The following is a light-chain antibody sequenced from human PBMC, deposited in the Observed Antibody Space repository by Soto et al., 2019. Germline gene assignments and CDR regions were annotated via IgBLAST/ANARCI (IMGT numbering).Light chain of an antibody. CDR1: SSDVGTYNY. CDR3: SSYTGRSTLYV. Sequence: QSALTLPAAVSGSPGQSITISCTGTSSDVGTYNYVSWYQQNPGKAPKAMIYEVTYRPSGVSNRLSGSKSGNTDSLTISGLQDEDEAEYYCSSYTGRSTLYVFGTGTKVTVL. J-gene: IGLJ1*01. V-gene: IGLV2-14*01. CDR2: EVT.